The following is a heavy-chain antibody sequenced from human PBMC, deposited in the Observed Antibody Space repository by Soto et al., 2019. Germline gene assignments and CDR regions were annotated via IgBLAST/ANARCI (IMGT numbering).Heavy chain of an antibody. D-gene: IGHD3-22*01. J-gene: IGHJ6*02. CDR3: ARPEEGGYSSNHHYYYALDV. Sequence: QVQLVKSGAELKKPGSSVKVSCKASGGTFRRYSISWVRQAPGQGLEWRGGIIPIFDLTNYAKKFKGRVTITADEATSTAYMELSRLGSADTAVYYCARPEEGGYSSNHHYYYALDVLGQVTTVTV. CDR2: IIPIFDLT. CDR1: GGTFRRYS. V-gene: IGHV1-69*01.